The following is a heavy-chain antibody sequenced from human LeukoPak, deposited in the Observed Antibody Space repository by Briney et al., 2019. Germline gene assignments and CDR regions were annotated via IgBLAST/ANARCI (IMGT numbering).Heavy chain of an antibody. CDR3: ARGCRVVPGVHNVGRTQYYNGMDV. CDR2: IDPSDGST. Sequence: ASAKVSCTASGYTFTTYFVHWVRQAPGQGLEWMGIIDPSDGSTSHAQKFQGRVTMTRDTSTSTVYMELSSLRSEDTAVYFCARGCRVVPGVHNVGRTQYYNGMDVWGQGTTVTVSS. J-gene: IGHJ6*02. D-gene: IGHD2-2*01. V-gene: IGHV1-46*01. CDR1: GYTFTTYF.